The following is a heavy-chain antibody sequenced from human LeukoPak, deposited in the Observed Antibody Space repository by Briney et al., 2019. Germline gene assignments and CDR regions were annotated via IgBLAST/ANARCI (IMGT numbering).Heavy chain of an antibody. CDR3: ARGSYYDSSGYYL. CDR1: GGSISSSSYY. J-gene: IGHJ5*02. Sequence: PSETLSLTCTVSGGSISSSSYYWGWIRQPPGKGLEWIGSIYYSGSTYYNPSLKSRVTISVDTSKNQFSLKLSSVTAADTAVYYCARGSYYDSSGYYLWGQGTLVTVSS. V-gene: IGHV4-39*07. CDR2: IYYSGST. D-gene: IGHD3-22*01.